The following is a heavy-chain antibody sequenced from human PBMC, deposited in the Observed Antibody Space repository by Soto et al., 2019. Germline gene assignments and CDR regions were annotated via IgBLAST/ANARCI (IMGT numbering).Heavy chain of an antibody. J-gene: IGHJ4*02. CDR3: ARAKYIGSYSPFDY. V-gene: IGHV3-48*02. CDR1: GFTFSSYS. CDR2: ISTRSNSI. Sequence: GSLRRSCAASGFTFSSYSMNWVRQAPGKGLEWVSYISTRSNSIYYADSVKGRFTLSRDNAKNSLFLQMNSLRDEDTAVYFCARAKYIGSYSPFDYWGQGTLVTRLL. D-gene: IGHD1-26*01.